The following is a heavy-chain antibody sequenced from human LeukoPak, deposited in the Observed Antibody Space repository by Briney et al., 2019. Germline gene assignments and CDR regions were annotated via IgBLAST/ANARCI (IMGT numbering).Heavy chain of an antibody. V-gene: IGHV4-39*01. J-gene: IGHJ1*01. CDR2: IYYSGST. CDR3: ASRLCGGDCYSAPYFQH. Sequence: SETLSLTCTVSGGSISSSSYYWGWIRQPPGKGLEWIGSIYYSGSTYYNPSLKSRVTISVDTSKNQFSLKLSSVTAADTAVYYCASRLCGGDCYSAPYFQHWGQGTLVTVSS. CDR1: GGSISSSSYY. D-gene: IGHD2-21*01.